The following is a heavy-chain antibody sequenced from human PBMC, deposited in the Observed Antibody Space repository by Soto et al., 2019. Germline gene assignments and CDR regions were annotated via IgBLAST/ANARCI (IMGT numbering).Heavy chain of an antibody. CDR1: GSSISSYY. J-gene: IGHJ4*02. Sequence: LSLTCTVSGSSISSYYWTWIRQPPGKGLEWIGYIFYSGSTNYNSSLKSRVTISVDTSKNQFSLKLTSVTAADTAVYYCAYGSGSYYLNYFDHWGQGTLVTVYS. CDR2: IFYSGST. V-gene: IGHV4-59*01. D-gene: IGHD3-10*01. CDR3: AYGSGSYYLNYFDH.